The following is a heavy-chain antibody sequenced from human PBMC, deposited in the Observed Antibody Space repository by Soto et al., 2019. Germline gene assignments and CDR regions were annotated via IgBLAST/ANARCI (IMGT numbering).Heavy chain of an antibody. CDR1: GFTFSSYA. CDR3: AKSDTIFGVVIMDY. V-gene: IGHV3-23*01. Sequence: GGSLRLSCAASGFTFSSYAMSWVRQAPGKGLEWVSAISGSGGSTYYADSVKGRFTISRDNSKNTLYLQMNSLRAEDTAVYYCAKSDTIFGVVIMDYWGQGTLVTVSS. J-gene: IGHJ4*02. CDR2: ISGSGGST. D-gene: IGHD3-3*01.